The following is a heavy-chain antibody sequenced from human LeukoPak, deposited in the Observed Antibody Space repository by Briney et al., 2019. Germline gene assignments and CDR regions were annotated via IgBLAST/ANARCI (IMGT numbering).Heavy chain of an antibody. D-gene: IGHD2-21*01. CDR3: ARGEVDYGDY. J-gene: IGHJ4*02. V-gene: IGHV1-46*01. CDR2: INPSGGST. Sequence: ASVKVSCKASGYTFTGYYMHWVRQAPGQGLEWMGIINPSGGSTSYAQKFQGRVTMTRDTSISTAYMELSRLRSDDTAVYYCARGEVDYGDYWGQGTLVTVSS. CDR1: GYTFTGYY.